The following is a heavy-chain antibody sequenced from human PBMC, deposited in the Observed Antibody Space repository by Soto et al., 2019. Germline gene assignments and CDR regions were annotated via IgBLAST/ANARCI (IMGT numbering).Heavy chain of an antibody. J-gene: IGHJ4*02. CDR2: ILSSGGT. CDR3: AKGLSSGLYLDS. CDR1: GDSVSSDAYY. V-gene: IGHV4-61*08. Sequence: QVQLQESGPGVVKPSGTLSLTCSVSGDSVSSDAYYWTRIRQPPGKTLEWVGFILSSGGTSTNPSLRSRLSMSVDTSRNQFSMRLTSVTAADTAVYFCAKGLSSGLYLDSCGRGTLVTVSS. D-gene: IGHD6-19*01.